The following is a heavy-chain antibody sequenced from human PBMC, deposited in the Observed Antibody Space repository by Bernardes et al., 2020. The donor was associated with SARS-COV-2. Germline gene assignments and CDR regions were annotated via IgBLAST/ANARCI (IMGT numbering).Heavy chain of an antibody. Sequence: SETLSLTCTVSGGSISSGGYYWSWIRQHPGKGLEWIGYIYYSGSTYYNPSLKSRVTISVDTSKNQFSLKLSSVTAADTAVYYCARDHKVDFWSGSSYYYGMDVWGQGTTVTVSS. CDR2: IYYSGST. CDR1: GGSISSGGYY. V-gene: IGHV4-31*03. D-gene: IGHD3-3*01. J-gene: IGHJ6*02. CDR3: ARDHKVDFWSGSSYYYGMDV.